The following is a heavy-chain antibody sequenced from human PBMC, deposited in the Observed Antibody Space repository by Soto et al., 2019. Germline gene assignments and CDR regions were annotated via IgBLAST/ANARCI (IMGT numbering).Heavy chain of an antibody. V-gene: IGHV3-7*03. CDR2: IRQDESEK. J-gene: IGHJ4*02. CDR3: ARDKFIGSYYIRGVTYIFDS. Sequence: GGSLRLSCAASGFTFTDYWMSWVRQAPGKGLEWVANIRQDESEKNYVDSVKGRFTISRDNAKNSLYLQMNSLRDEDTAVYYCARDKFIGSYYIRGVTYIFDSWGQGTQVTVSS. CDR1: GFTFTDYW. D-gene: IGHD3-10*02.